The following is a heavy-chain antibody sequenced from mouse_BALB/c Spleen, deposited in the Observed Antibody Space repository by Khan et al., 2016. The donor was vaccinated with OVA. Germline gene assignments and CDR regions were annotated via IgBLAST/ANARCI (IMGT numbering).Heavy chain of an antibody. D-gene: IGHD1-1*01. CDR2: ISYSCVT. CDR1: GYSITSGYA. Sequence: EVKLLESGPGLVKPSQSLSLTCTVTGYSITSGYAWNWLRQFPGNKLEWMGYISYSCVTSYTPSVTSRISITRDTSKNQFFLQLNSVTTEDTATYYCARVNYYVYYFDYWGQGTTLTVSS. CDR3: ARVNYYVYYFDY. V-gene: IGHV3-2*02. J-gene: IGHJ2*01.